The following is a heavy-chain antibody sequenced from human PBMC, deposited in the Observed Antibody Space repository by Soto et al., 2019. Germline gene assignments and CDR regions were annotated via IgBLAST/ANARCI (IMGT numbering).Heavy chain of an antibody. CDR3: AKDMTGPSDY. J-gene: IGHJ4*02. D-gene: IGHD3-9*01. Sequence: GGSLRLSCAGSGFTFSSYWMHWVRQAPGKGPVWVSRINRDGSTTNYADSVKGRFTISRDNAKNTLYLQMNSLRAEDTAVYYCAKDMTGPSDYWGQGALVTVSS. V-gene: IGHV3-74*01. CDR2: INRDGSTT. CDR1: GFTFSSYW.